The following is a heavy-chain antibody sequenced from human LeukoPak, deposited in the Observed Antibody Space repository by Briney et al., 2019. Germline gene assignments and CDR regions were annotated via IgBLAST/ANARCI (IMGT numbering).Heavy chain of an antibody. CDR3: ARQLTYYDSSGYCFDY. D-gene: IGHD3-22*01. V-gene: IGHV5-51*01. CDR2: IYPGDSDT. CDR1: GSSFTSYW. J-gene: IGHJ4*02. Sequence: GESLQISCKGSGSSFTSYWIGWVRPLPGKGLEWMGIIYPGDSDTRYSPSFQGQVTISADKSISTAYLQWSSLKASDTAMYYCARQLTYYDSSGYCFDYWGQGTLVTVSS.